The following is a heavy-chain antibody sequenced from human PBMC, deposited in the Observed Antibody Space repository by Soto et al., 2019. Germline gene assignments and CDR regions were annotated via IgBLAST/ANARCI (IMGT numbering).Heavy chain of an antibody. CDR1: GGSFNDYA. CDR3: ARLPFRITVFGKVLGYSDS. Sequence: QVQLVQSGAEVKTPGSSVTVSCTPSGGSFNDYAFSWVRQAPGQGLEWLGGIIPLFGTSDYSQSFRDRATISAVKSTSTVFLELRRLTSQDTAVYYCARLPFRITVFGKVLGYSDSWGQGSLITVSS. CDR2: IIPLFGTS. V-gene: IGHV1-69*06. D-gene: IGHD3-3*01. J-gene: IGHJ4*02.